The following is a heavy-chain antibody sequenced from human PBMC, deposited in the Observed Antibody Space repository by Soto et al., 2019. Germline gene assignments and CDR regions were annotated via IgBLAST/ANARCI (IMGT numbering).Heavy chain of an antibody. Sequence: QVQLQESGPGLVKPSETLSLTCTVSGGSISSYYWSWIRQPPGKGLEWIGYIYYSGSTNYTPSLKSRVTISVDTSKNQFSLKLSSVTAAETAVYYCARAMRGSYLRYFDYWGQGTMVTVSS. CDR2: IYYSGST. CDR1: GGSISSYY. J-gene: IGHJ4*02. V-gene: IGHV4-59*01. D-gene: IGHD1-26*01. CDR3: ARAMRGSYLRYFDY.